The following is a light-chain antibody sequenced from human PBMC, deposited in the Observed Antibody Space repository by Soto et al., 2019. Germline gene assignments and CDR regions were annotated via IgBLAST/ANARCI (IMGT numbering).Light chain of an antibody. Sequence: DIQMTQSPSTLSGSVGDRFTITCRASQTISSWLAWYQQKPGKAPKLLIYKASTLKSGVPSRFSGSGSGTEFTLTIRSLQPDDFATYYCQQYKSYSPITFGQGTRREIK. CDR2: KAS. J-gene: IGKJ5*01. CDR3: QQYKSYSPIT. V-gene: IGKV1-5*03. CDR1: QTISSW.